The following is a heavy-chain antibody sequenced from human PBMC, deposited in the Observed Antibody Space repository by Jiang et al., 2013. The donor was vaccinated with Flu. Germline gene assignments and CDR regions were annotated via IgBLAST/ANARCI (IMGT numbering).Heavy chain of an antibody. CDR3: AGANTGYTSTSPLDY. D-gene: IGHD6-13*01. CDR2: ISYNGGFT. J-gene: IGHJ4*02. V-gene: IGHV3-11*03. Sequence: GLVKPGGSLRLSCAASGFMFSDYYMSWVRQAPGKGLEWVSFISYNGGFTNYADSVKGQFTISRDNARNSLYLQLNSLRAEDTAFYYCAGANTGYTSTSPLDYWGQGTLVTVSS. CDR1: GFMFSDYY.